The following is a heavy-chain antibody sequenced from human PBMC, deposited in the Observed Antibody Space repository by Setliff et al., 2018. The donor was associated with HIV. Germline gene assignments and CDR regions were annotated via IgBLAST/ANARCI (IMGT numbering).Heavy chain of an antibody. Sequence: KPSETLSLTCAVYGESLSGYYWAWLRQPPGKGLQWIGSVYYTGNTISNPSLKSRVTISVDTSKNQFSLKLSSVTAADTAVYYCARTTTFFDYWGQGTLVTVSS. CDR1: GESLSGYY. CDR3: ARTTTFFDY. J-gene: IGHJ4*02. CDR2: VYYTGNT. D-gene: IGHD3-16*01. V-gene: IGHV4-34*01.